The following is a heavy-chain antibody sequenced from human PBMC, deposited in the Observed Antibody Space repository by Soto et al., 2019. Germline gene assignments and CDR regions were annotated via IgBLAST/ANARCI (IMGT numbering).Heavy chain of an antibody. Sequence: SVKVSCKASGGTFSSYAISWVRQAPGQGLEWMGGIIPIFGTANYAQKFQGRVTITADESTSTAYMELSSLRSEDTAVYYCARDGGDGYNMYYYYYGMDVWGQGTTVTVSX. J-gene: IGHJ6*02. V-gene: IGHV1-69*13. CDR2: IIPIFGTA. D-gene: IGHD5-12*01. CDR1: GGTFSSYA. CDR3: ARDGGDGYNMYYYYYGMDV.